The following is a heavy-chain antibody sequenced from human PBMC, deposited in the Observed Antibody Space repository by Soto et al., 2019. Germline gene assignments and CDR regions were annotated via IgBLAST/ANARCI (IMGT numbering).Heavy chain of an antibody. D-gene: IGHD2-15*01. J-gene: IGHJ4*02. Sequence: GESLKIYRKGPGYSFRKYWLAWVRQMPGKGMGGMRSVFPGDSDTTYSPSFRGQVTFSADQSISTALLQWRSLKASDTAVYYCARRRLYCSGGRCYGNNDLDFWGQGTKVTVSS. V-gene: IGHV5-51*01. CDR2: VFPGDSDT. CDR1: GYSFRKYW. CDR3: ARRRLYCSGGRCYGNNDLDF.